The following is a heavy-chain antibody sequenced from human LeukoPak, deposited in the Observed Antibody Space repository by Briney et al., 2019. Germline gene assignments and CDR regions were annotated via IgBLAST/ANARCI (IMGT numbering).Heavy chain of an antibody. V-gene: IGHV1-69*01. CDR3: ARRNLEATPFDY. D-gene: IGHD2-15*01. CDR1: GGTFSSYA. CDR2: IIPIFGTA. J-gene: IGHJ4*02. Sequence: SVKVSCKASGGTFSSYAISWVRQAPGQGLEWMGGIIPIFGTANYAQKFQGRVTITADESTSTPYMELSSLRSEDTAVYYCARRNLEATPFDYWGQGTLVTVSS.